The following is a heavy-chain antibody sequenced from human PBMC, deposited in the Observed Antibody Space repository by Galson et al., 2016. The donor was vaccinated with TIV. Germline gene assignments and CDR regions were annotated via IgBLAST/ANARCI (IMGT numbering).Heavy chain of an antibody. CDR3: ATVAWFPGLSLDT. CDR2: FDPEVAKT. V-gene: IGHV1-24*01. Sequence: SCKVSGNSLNELVIHWVRQAPGKGLEWMGGFDPEVAKTVYAQKLQDRVTMAADTSTNTAYMELGSLRFEDTAVYYCATVAWFPGLSLDTWGQGTLVTVSS. CDR1: GNSLNELV. J-gene: IGHJ5*02. D-gene: IGHD2/OR15-2a*01.